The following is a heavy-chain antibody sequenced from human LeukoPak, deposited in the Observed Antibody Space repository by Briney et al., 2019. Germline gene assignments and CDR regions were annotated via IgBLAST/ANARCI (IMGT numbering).Heavy chain of an antibody. CDR2: ISNSGSSK. CDR1: GFTFSDYY. CDR3: ASSSWYALDY. V-gene: IGHV3-11*04. J-gene: IGHJ4*02. Sequence: GGSLRLSCAASGFTFSDYYMSWIRQAPGKGLEWISHISNSGSSKYYADSVRGRFTISRDNAKNSLYLQMNSLRAEDTAIYYCASSSWYALDYWGQGTLVTVSS. D-gene: IGHD6-13*01.